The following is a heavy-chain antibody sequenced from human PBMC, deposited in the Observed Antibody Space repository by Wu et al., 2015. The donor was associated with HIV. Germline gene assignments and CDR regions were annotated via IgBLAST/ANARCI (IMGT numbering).Heavy chain of an antibody. CDR1: GYTFTGYY. CDR2: INPNSGGT. V-gene: IGHV1-2*02. CDR3: ARDRARPTGYCSGGSCYTGRKYYFDY. D-gene: IGHD2-15*01. Sequence: QVQLVQSGAEVKKPGASVKVSCKASGYTFTGYYMHWVRQAPGQGLEWMGWINPNSGGTNYAQKFQGRVTMTRDTSISTAYMELSRLRSDDTAVYYCARDRARPTGYCSGGSCYTGRKYYFDYWGQGTLVTVSS. J-gene: IGHJ4*02.